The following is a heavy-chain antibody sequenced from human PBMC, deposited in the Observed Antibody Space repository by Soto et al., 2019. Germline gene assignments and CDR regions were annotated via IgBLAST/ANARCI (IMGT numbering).Heavy chain of an antibody. V-gene: IGHV4-30-4*01. CDR3: ARVMDAADSPYGMDV. CDR1: GGSISSGDYY. Sequence: QVQLQESGPGLVKPSQTLSLTCTVSGGSISSGDYYWSWIRQPPGKGLEWIGYIYYSGSTYYDPSLKSRVTISVDTSKNQFSLKLSSVTAADTAVYYCARVMDAADSPYGMDVWGQGTTVTVSS. CDR2: IYYSGST. D-gene: IGHD6-13*01. J-gene: IGHJ6*02.